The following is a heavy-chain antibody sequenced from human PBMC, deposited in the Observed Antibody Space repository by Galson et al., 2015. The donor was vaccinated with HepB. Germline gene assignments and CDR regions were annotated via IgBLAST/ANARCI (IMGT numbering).Heavy chain of an antibody. CDR1: GFTVSSNY. CDR3: ARDWGIAVAGTWWFDP. V-gene: IGHV3-53*01. Sequence: SLRLSCAVSGFTVSSNYMNWVRQAPGKGLEWVSVIYSDGRTYYADSVKGRFTISRDNAKNTLYLQMNSLRAEDTAVYYCARDWGIAVAGTWWFDPWGQGTLVTVSS. J-gene: IGHJ5*02. D-gene: IGHD6-19*01. CDR2: IYSDGRT.